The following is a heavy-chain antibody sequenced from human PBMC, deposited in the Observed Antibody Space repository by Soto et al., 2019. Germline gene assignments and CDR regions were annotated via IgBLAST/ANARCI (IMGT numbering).Heavy chain of an antibody. CDR2: ISNRGSDT. V-gene: IGHV3-23*01. D-gene: IGHD6-13*01. J-gene: IGHJ4*02. Sequence: SGGSLRPSCAGSGFTFINYAMTWVRQAPGKGLEWVSSISNRGSDTYYVDSVKGRFTISRDNSKNTLYLQMNSLRAEDTAVYYCAKDTYSSSWYFWGQGTLVTVSS. CDR1: GFTFINYA. CDR3: AKDTYSSSWYF.